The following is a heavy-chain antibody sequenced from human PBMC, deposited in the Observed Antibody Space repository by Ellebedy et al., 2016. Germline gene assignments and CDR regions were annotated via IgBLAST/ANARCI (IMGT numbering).Heavy chain of an antibody. V-gene: IGHV4-59*12. J-gene: IGHJ6*02. CDR1: GGSISSYY. D-gene: IGHD2-8*01. Sequence: SETLSLTCTVSGGSISSYYWSWIRQPPGKGLEWIGYIYYSGSTNYNPSLKSRVTISVDKSKNQFSLRLSSVTAADTAVYYCARAAGICTNGVCYSSGLDVWGQGTTVTVSS. CDR2: IYYSGST. CDR3: ARAAGICTNGVCYSSGLDV.